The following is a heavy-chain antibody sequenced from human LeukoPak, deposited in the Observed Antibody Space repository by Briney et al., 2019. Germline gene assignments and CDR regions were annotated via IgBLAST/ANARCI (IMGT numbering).Heavy chain of an antibody. CDR1: GFTFSSYG. V-gene: IGHV3-23*01. CDR2: ISGSGGST. J-gene: IGHJ3*01. Sequence: PGGTLRLSCAASGFTFSSYGMSWVRQTPGKGLEWVSAISGSGGSTYYADSVKGRSTISRDNSKNTLYLQMNSLRAEDTAVYYCAKDPPMIHPLWGQGTMVTVSS. CDR3: AKDPPMIHPL. D-gene: IGHD3-22*01.